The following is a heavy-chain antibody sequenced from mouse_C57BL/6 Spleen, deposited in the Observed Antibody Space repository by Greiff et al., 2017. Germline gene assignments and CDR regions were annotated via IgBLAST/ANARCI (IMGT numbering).Heavy chain of an antibody. D-gene: IGHD1-1*01. V-gene: IGHV1-39*01. CDR3: ARSITTVVDTRRDSYYYAIDY. Sequence: EVQLQQSGPELVKPGASVKISCKASGYSFTDYNMNWVKQSNGKSLEWIGVINPNYGTTSYNQKFKGKATLTVDQSSSTAYMQLNSLSSEDSAVYYCARSITTVVDTRRDSYYYAIDYWGQGTSVTVSS. CDR1: GYSFTDYN. CDR2: INPNYGTT. J-gene: IGHJ4*01.